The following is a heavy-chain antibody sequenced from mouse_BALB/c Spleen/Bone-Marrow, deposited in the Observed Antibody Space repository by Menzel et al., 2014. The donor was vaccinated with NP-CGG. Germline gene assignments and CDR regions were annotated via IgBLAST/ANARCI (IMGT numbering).Heavy chain of an antibody. CDR2: ILLGSGST. D-gene: IGHD2-1*01. V-gene: IGHV1-9*01. Sequence: VQGVESGAELMKPGASMKISCKATGYTFSSYWIEWVKQRPGHGLEWIGEILLGSGSTNYNERFKGKATFAADTSSNTAYLQLSSLASEDTAVYYCNANYGNYDPMDYWGPGTSVTVSS. J-gene: IGHJ4*01. CDR3: NANYGNYDPMDY. CDR1: GYTFSSYW.